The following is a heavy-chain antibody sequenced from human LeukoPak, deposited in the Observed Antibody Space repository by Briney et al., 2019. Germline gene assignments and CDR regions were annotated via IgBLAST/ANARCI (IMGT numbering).Heavy chain of an antibody. CDR1: GYTFSGNV. J-gene: IGHJ5*02. V-gene: IGHV1-3*01. Sequence: GASVKVSCKASGYTFSGNVMHWVRQAPGQRLEWMGWINGADGDTKYSQRLQGRVTIVRDTSANTVYMELNNLRFEDTAVYYCATERLGDAYFDPWGQGTLVTVPS. CDR3: ATERLGDAYFDP. D-gene: IGHD3-10*01. CDR2: INGADGDT.